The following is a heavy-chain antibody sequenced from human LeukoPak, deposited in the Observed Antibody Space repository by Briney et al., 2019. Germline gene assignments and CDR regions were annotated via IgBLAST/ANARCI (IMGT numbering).Heavy chain of an antibody. CDR1: GVSISSSNSY. CDR3: ARQTGSGLFILP. V-gene: IGHV4-39*01. D-gene: IGHD3/OR15-3a*01. Sequence: SETLSLTCTVSGVSISSSNSYWGWIRRPPGKGLEWIGSIYYSGNTYYNASLKSQVSISIDTSKNQFSLRLTSVTAADTAVYYCARQTGSGLFILPGGQGTLVTVSS. CDR2: IYYSGNT. J-gene: IGHJ4*02.